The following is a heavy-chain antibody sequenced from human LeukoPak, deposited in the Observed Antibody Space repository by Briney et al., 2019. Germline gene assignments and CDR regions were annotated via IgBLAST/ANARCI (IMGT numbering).Heavy chain of an antibody. Sequence: TGGSLRLSCAASGFTFDDYTMHWVRQAPGKGLEWVSLISWDGGSTYYADSVKGRFTISRDNSKNSLYLQMNSLRTEDTALYYCAKGSLSYYYGSGDLDYWGQGTLVTVSS. CDR3: AKGSLSYYYGSGDLDY. CDR2: ISWDGGST. CDR1: GFTFDDYT. J-gene: IGHJ4*02. D-gene: IGHD3-10*01. V-gene: IGHV3-43*01.